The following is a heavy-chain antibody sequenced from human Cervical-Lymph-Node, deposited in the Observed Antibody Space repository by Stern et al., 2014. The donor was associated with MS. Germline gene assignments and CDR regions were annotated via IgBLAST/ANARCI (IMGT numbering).Heavy chain of an antibody. Sequence: VQMVESGAEGKKRGAKGRVSCKGGGETGRELAMHWRGKITTRGLEWMGQFDPEDGESVYAQQFQGRLSLTEDTSTGTASMPLTALRSEDTAVYYCATDRGVKWGPGTLVTVSS. CDR1: GETGRELA. J-gene: IGHJ4*02. V-gene: IGHV1-24*01. CDR2: FDPEDGES. D-gene: IGHD3-10*01. CDR3: ATDRGVK.